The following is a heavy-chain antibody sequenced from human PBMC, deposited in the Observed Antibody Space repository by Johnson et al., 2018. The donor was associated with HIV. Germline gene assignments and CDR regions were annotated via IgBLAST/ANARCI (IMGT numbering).Heavy chain of an antibody. CDR1: GFTFSSYW. V-gene: IGHV3-7*01. D-gene: IGHD6-13*01. CDR2: IKQDGSEK. CDR3: ARDRGGIAEQSGAFDI. J-gene: IGHJ3*02. Sequence: VQLVESGGGLVQPGGSLRLSCAASGFTFSSYWMSWVRQAPGKGLEWVANIKQDGSEKYYVDSVKGRLPISRDNSKNTLYLQMNSLRAEDTAVYYCARDRGGIAEQSGAFDIWGQGTMVTVSS.